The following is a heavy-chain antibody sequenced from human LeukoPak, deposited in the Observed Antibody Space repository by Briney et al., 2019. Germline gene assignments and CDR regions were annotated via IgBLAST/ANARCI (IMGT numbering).Heavy chain of an antibody. V-gene: IGHV3-7*03. Sequence: GGSLRLSCTVSGFIFSDSWMAWIRQAPGKGREWVAIIEKNGSGKNYVDSVKGRFIISRDNAKNSLFLQMDSLKVEDTAIYYCTTDRWYSADHWGQGTLVTVSS. D-gene: IGHD2-15*01. CDR2: IEKNGSGK. CDR3: TTDRWYSADH. CDR1: GFIFSDSW. J-gene: IGHJ5*02.